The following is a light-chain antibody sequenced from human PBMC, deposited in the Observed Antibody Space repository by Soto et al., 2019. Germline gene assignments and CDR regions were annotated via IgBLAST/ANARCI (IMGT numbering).Light chain of an antibody. Sequence: EIVLTQSPDTLSLSPGERATLSCRASQSFSSSYLAWYQQKPGQAPRLLIYGGSSRAIGIPDRFIGSGSGTDFTLTISRLEPEDFAVYYCQQYGGSATWTFGQGTNVDIK. J-gene: IGKJ1*01. CDR1: QSFSSSY. CDR3: QQYGGSATWT. V-gene: IGKV3-20*01. CDR2: GGS.